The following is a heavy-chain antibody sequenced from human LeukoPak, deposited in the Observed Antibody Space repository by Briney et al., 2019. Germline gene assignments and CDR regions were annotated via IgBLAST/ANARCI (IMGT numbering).Heavy chain of an antibody. Sequence: SVKVSCKASGGTFSSYAISWVRQAPGQGLEWMGGIIPIFGTANYAQKFQGRVTITADKSTSTAYMELSSLRSEDTAVYYCAGEEWELRLWYFDYWGQGTLVTVSA. CDR2: IIPIFGTA. CDR3: AGEEWELRLWYFDY. J-gene: IGHJ4*02. V-gene: IGHV1-69*06. D-gene: IGHD1-26*01. CDR1: GGTFSSYA.